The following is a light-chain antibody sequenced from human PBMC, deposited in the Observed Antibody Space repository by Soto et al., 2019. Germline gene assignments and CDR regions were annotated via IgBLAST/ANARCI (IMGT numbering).Light chain of an antibody. CDR3: LSYDTSLSGYV. CDR2: GNT. Sequence: QSVLTQPPSVSGAPGQRLTLSCTGSSSNIGAGYDVHWYQQLPGAATKVVIYGNTNRPSGVPDRFSGSKSGPSASLVITGLQAEDEADYYCLSYDTSLSGYVFGTGTKLTVL. V-gene: IGLV1-40*01. CDR1: SSNIGAGYD. J-gene: IGLJ1*01.